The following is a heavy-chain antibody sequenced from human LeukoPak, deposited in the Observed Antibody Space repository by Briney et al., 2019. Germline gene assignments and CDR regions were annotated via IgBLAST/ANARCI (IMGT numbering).Heavy chain of an antibody. CDR3: ARLPDSSGYYSSYYFDY. J-gene: IGHJ4*02. D-gene: IGHD3-22*01. Sequence: GESLKISCKGSGYRFTSYWIGWVRPMPGKGLEWMGIIYPGDSDTRYSPSFQGQVTISADKSISTAYLQWSSLKASDTAMYYCARLPDSSGYYSSYYFDYWGQGTLVTVSS. V-gene: IGHV5-51*01. CDR1: GYRFTSYW. CDR2: IYPGDSDT.